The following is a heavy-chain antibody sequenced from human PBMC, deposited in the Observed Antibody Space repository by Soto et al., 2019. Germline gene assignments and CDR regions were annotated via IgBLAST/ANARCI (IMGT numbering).Heavy chain of an antibody. V-gene: IGHV1-2*02. CDR2: VNPRSGDT. J-gene: IGHJ4*02. D-gene: IGHD2-21*02. CDR3: ARQLAYCGGDCYTEPIEY. CDR1: GYTFINYY. Sequence: ASVKVSCKASGYTFINYYIHWVRQAPGQGLEWMGWVNPRSGDTNYAQKFQGRVTMTRDTSISTAYMELSRLRSDDTAVYYCARQLAYCGGDCYTEPIEYWGQGTLVTVSS.